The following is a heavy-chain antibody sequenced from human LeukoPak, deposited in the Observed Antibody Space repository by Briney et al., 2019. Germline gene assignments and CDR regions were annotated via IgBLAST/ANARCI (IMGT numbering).Heavy chain of an antibody. V-gene: IGHV4-59*12. D-gene: IGHD2/OR15-2a*01. CDR3: ARKLTTLGYYFDY. CDR2: IYYSGST. J-gene: IGHJ4*02. Sequence: SETLSLTCTVYAGSISSYYWSWIRQPPGKGREWSGYIYYSGSTNYNPSLKSRVTISVDTSQNQFSLKMSSVTAAVTAVYYCARKLTTLGYYFDYWGQGTLVTVSS. CDR1: AGSISSYY.